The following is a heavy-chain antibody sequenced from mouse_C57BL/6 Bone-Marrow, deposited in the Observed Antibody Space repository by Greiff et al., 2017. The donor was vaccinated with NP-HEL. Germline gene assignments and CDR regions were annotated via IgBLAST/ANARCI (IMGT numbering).Heavy chain of an antibody. D-gene: IGHD4-1*02. J-gene: IGHJ2*01. CDR3: ARDSPTGPGDY. Sequence: EVKLVESEGGLVQPGSSMKLSCTASGFTFRDYYMAWVRQVPEKGLEWVANINYDGSSTYYLDSLKSRFIISRDKAKNILYLQMSSLKSEDTATYYCARDSPTGPGDYWGQGTTLTVSS. CDR2: INYDGSST. CDR1: GFTFRDYY. V-gene: IGHV5-16*01.